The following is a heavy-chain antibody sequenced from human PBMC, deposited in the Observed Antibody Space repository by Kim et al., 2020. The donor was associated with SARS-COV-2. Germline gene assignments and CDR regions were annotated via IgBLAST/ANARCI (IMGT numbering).Heavy chain of an antibody. CDR3: ARVQKGDPRIAAAGKDNWFDP. V-gene: IGHV1-3*01. CDR2: INAGNGNT. CDR1: GYTFTSYA. D-gene: IGHD6-13*01. Sequence: ASVKVSCKASGYTFTSYAMHWVRQAPGQRLEWMGWINAGNGNTKYSQKFQGRVTITRDTSASTAYMELSSLRSEDTAVYYCARVQKGDPRIAAAGKDNWFDPWGQGTLVTVSS. J-gene: IGHJ5*02.